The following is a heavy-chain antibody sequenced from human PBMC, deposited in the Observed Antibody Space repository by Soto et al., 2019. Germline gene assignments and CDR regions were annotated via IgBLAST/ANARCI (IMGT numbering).Heavy chain of an antibody. CDR2: IYHSGST. J-gene: IGHJ4*02. Sequence: QLQLQESGSGLVKPSQTLSLTCAVSGGSISSGGYSWSWIRQPPGKGLEWIGYIYHSGSTYYNPSLKGRVTISVDRSKNQFSLKLSSVTAADTAVYYCASTTGDCSGGSCYLFDYWGQGTLVTVSS. CDR3: ASTTGDCSGGSCYLFDY. V-gene: IGHV4-30-2*01. CDR1: GGSISSGGYS. D-gene: IGHD2-15*01.